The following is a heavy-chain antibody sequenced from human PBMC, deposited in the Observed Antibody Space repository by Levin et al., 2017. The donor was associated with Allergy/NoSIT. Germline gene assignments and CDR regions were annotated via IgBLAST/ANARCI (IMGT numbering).Heavy chain of an antibody. CDR3: AREVEDYDSSGYRDAFDI. Sequence: SETLSLTCAISGDSVSSNSAAWNWIRQSPSRGLEWLGRTYYRSKWYNDYAVSVKSRITINPDTSKNQFSLQLNSVTPEDTAVYYCAREVEDYDSSGYRDAFDIWGQGTMVTVSS. CDR1: GDSVSSNSAA. CDR2: TYYRSKWYN. J-gene: IGHJ3*02. V-gene: IGHV6-1*01. D-gene: IGHD3-22*01.